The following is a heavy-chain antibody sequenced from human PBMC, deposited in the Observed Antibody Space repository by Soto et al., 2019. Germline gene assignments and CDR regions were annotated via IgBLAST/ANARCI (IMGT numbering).Heavy chain of an antibody. CDR3: AKRGYCSSSSCSHRHFDQ. CDR1: GFTFSSYA. D-gene: IGHD2-2*01. J-gene: IGHJ4*02. Sequence: EVQLLESGGGLVQPGGSLRLSCAASGFTFSSYAMSWVRQAPGKGLEWVSVITGGGGSTYYADSVKGRFTISRDNSKNTVFLQMNSLRGEDTAVYYCAKRGYCSSSSCSHRHFDQWGQGALVTVSS. V-gene: IGHV3-23*01. CDR2: ITGGGGST.